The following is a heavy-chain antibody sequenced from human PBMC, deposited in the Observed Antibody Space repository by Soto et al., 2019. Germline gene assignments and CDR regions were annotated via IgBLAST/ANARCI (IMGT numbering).Heavy chain of an antibody. D-gene: IGHD5-12*01. J-gene: IGHJ4*02. Sequence: GGSLRLSCAASGFTFSSYAMSWVRQAPGKGLEWVSAISGSGGSTYYADSVKGRFTISRDNSKNTLYLQMNSLRAEDTAVYYCAILDSLIVATTPFDYWGQGTLVTVSS. CDR1: GFTFSSYA. V-gene: IGHV3-23*01. CDR2: ISGSGGST. CDR3: AILDSLIVATTPFDY.